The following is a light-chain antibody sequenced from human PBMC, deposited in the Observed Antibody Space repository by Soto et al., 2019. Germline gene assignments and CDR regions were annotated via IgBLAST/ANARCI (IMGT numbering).Light chain of an antibody. V-gene: IGLV2-23*01. CDR1: ISDVGTYNL. J-gene: IGLJ3*02. CDR3: CSYAGSDTYWV. Sequence: QSVLTQPASVSGSPGQSIAISCTGTISDVGTYNLVSWYQQYPGNAPKLMIYEGTKRPSGVSSRFSGSKSGNTASLTISGLQAEDEADYYCCSYAGSDTYWVFGGGTKLTVL. CDR2: EGT.